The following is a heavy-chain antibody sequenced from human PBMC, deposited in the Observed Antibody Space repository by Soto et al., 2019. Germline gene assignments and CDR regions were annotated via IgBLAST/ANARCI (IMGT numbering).Heavy chain of an antibody. Sequence: LSLTCAVYGGSFSGYYWSWIRQPPGKGLEWIGEINHSGSTNYNPSLKSRVTISVDTSKNQFSLKLSSVTAADTAVYYCASPSRFYYYYGMDVWGQGTTVTVSS. V-gene: IGHV4-34*01. D-gene: IGHD2-2*01. J-gene: IGHJ6*02. CDR1: GGSFSGYY. CDR3: ASPSRFYYYYGMDV. CDR2: INHSGST.